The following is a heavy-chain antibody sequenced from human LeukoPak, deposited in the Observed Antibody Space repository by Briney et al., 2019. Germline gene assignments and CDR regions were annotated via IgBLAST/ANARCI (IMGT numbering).Heavy chain of an antibody. D-gene: IGHD4-17*01. V-gene: IGHV3-33*06. CDR2: IRYDGSNK. Sequence: PGRSLRLSCAASGFTFSSYGMHWVRQAPGKGLEWVAVIRYDGSNKYYADSVKGRFTISRDNSKNTLYLQMNSLRAEDTAVYYCAKDPTTASYYMDVWGKGTTVTVSS. J-gene: IGHJ6*03. CDR3: AKDPTTASYYMDV. CDR1: GFTFSSYG.